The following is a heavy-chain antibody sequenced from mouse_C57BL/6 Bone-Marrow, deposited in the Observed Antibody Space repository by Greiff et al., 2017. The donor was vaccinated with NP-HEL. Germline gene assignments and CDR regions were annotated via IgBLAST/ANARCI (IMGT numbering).Heavy chain of an antibody. J-gene: IGHJ3*01. CDR1: GFSLTSYG. Sequence: VMLVESGPGLVQPSQSLSITCTVSGFSLTSYGVHWVRQSPGKGLEWLGVIWSGGSTDYNAAFISRLSISKDNSKSQVFFKMNSLQADDTAIYYCARSFREVWFAYWGQGTLVTVSA. CDR3: ARSFREVWFAY. CDR2: IWSGGST. V-gene: IGHV2-2*01.